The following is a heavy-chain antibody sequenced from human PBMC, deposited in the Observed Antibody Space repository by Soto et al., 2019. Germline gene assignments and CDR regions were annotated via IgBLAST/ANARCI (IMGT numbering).Heavy chain of an antibody. J-gene: IGHJ6*02. D-gene: IGHD6-13*01. CDR3: ARDRGAVAGTRYYYGMDV. Sequence: QVQLVESGGGVVQPGRSLSLSCAASGFTFSSYGMHWVRQAPGKGLEWVAVIWYDGTNKYYADSVKGRFTISRDNSKNTLYLQMNSLRAEDTAVYYCARDRGAVAGTRYYYGMDVWGQGTTVTVSS. CDR2: IWYDGTNK. V-gene: IGHV3-33*01. CDR1: GFTFSSYG.